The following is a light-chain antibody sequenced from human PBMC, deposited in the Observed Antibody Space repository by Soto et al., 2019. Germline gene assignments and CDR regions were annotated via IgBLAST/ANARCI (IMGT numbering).Light chain of an antibody. CDR3: QQRGNWPPGFT. J-gene: IGKJ3*01. Sequence: EIVLTQSPATLSLSPGERATLSCRASQSVSIHLAWYQQKGCQAPRLLIYDTSNRATGIPARFSGSGSGTDFTLTISSLETEDSAVYYCQQRGNWPPGFTFGPGTKVDIK. V-gene: IGKV3-11*01. CDR1: QSVSIH. CDR2: DTS.